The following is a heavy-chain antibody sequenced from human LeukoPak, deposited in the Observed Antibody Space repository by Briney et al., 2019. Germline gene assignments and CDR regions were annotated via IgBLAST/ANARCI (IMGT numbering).Heavy chain of an antibody. D-gene: IGHD6-6*01. J-gene: IGHJ4*02. CDR2: INPSGCST. CDR3: ARDSYYSSSSLGFDY. CDR1: GYTFTSYY. Sequence: ASVKVSCKASGYTFTSYYMHWVRQAPGQGLEWMGIINPSGCSTSYAQKFQDRVTMTRDMSTSTVYMELSSLRSEDTAVYYCARDSYYSSSSLGFDYWGQGTLVTVSS. V-gene: IGHV1-46*01.